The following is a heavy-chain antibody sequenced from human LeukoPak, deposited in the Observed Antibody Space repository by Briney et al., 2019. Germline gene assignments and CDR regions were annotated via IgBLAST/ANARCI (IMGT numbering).Heavy chain of an antibody. D-gene: IGHD6-6*01. CDR3: AREGSSSSEFDY. J-gene: IGHJ4*02. CDR1: GGSISSYY. Sequence: PSETPSLTCTVSGGSISSYYWSWIRQPPGKGLEWIGYIYYSGSTNYNPSLKSRVTISVDTSKNQFSLKLSSVTAADTAVYYCAREGSSSSEFDYWGQGTLVTVSS. V-gene: IGHV4-59*12. CDR2: IYYSGST.